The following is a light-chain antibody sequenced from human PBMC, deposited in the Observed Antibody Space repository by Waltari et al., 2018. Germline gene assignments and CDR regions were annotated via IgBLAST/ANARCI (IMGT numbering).Light chain of an antibody. CDR2: GVA. CDR3: SSYTQLRTRV. CDR1: SRDVGSYCL. J-gene: IGLJ3*02. V-gene: IGLV2-23*02. Sequence: QSALTQSASVSGSPGPSITISCTGTSRDVGSYCLVSWFQQLPGRTPTLILFGVAKRHSGLSDRFSGSKSGNTASLTISGLQSEDEAHYYCSSYTQLRTRVFGCGTKLTVL.